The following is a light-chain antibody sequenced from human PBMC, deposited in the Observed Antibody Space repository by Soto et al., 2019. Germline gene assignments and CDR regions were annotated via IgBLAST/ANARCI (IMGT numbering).Light chain of an antibody. CDR3: QQRSAWPLT. CDR1: QSVGGD. J-gene: IGKJ4*01. CDR2: DIS. Sequence: EIVLTQSPATLSLSPGERATLSCRASQSVGGDLAWYQQKPGQAPRLLIYDISSRATGTPARFSGSGSGTDFTLTISSLEPEDFAIYFCQQRSAWPLTFGGGTKVEI. V-gene: IGKV3-11*01.